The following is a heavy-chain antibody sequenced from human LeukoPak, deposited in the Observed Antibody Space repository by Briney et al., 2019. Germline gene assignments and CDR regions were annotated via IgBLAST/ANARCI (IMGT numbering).Heavy chain of an antibody. J-gene: IGHJ4*02. Sequence: SETLSLTCTVSGGSISSYYWSWIRQPPGKGLEWIGYIYYSGSTNYNPFLKSRVTISVDTSKNQFSLKLSSVTAADTAVYYCARRAGVAARPPYYFDYWGQGTLVTVSS. CDR1: GGSISSYY. D-gene: IGHD6-6*01. CDR2: IYYSGST. CDR3: ARRAGVAARPPYYFDY. V-gene: IGHV4-59*08.